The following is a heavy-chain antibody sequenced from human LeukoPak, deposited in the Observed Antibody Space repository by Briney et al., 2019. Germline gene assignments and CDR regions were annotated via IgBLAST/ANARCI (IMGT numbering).Heavy chain of an antibody. Sequence: GGSLRLSCAASGFTFNNYAMNWVRQAPGKGLEWVSVISGSGGTTYYADSVKGRFTISRDSSKNKLYLQMNSLRAEDTAVYYCAKVSGGGLYYDGMDVWGQGTTVTVSS. CDR2: ISGSGGTT. CDR3: AKVSGGGLYYDGMDV. V-gene: IGHV3-23*01. J-gene: IGHJ6*02. D-gene: IGHD1-14*01. CDR1: GFTFNNYA.